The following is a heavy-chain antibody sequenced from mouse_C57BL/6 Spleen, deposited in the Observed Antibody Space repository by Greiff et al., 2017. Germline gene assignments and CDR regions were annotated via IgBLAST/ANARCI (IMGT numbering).Heavy chain of an antibody. CDR1: GYAFSSSW. Sequence: QVQLQQSGPELVKPGASVKISCKASGYAFSSSWMNWVKQRPGKGLEWIGRIYPGDGDTNYNGKFKGKATLTADKSSSTTYMQLRSLTSEDSAVYFCARRLFDYWGQGTTLTVSS. CDR2: IYPGDGDT. J-gene: IGHJ2*01. V-gene: IGHV1-82*01. CDR3: ARRLFDY.